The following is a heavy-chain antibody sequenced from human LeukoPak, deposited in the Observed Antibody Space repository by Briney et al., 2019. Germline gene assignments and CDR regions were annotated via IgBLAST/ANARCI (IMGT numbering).Heavy chain of an antibody. Sequence: KPSETLSLTCTVSGDSITSYHWSWLRQPPGKGLEWIGYIFDSGSTNYNPSLKSRFTISLDTSKNQFSLRLRSVTAADTAVYYCARHGYSYGFDYWGQGTLVTVSS. CDR3: ARHGYSYGFDY. D-gene: IGHD5-18*01. J-gene: IGHJ4*02. V-gene: IGHV4-59*08. CDR2: IFDSGST. CDR1: GDSITSYH.